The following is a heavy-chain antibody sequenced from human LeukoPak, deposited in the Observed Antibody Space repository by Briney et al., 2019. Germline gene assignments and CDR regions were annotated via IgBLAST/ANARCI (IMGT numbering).Heavy chain of an antibody. CDR1: GGSISSGSYY. V-gene: IGHV4-61*02. D-gene: IGHD4/OR15-4a*01. CDR2: IYTSGST. CDR3: AREGARDAFDI. J-gene: IGHJ3*02. Sequence: PSETLSLTCTVSGGSISSGSYYWSWIRQPAGKGLEWIGRIYTSGSTNYNPSFKSRVTISVDTSKNQFSQKLSSVTAADTAVYYCAREGARDAFDIWGQGTMVTVSS.